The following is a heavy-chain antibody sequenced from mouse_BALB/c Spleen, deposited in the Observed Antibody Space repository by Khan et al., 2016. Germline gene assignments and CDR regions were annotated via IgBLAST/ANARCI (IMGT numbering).Heavy chain of an antibody. D-gene: IGHD1-1*01. J-gene: IGHJ1*01. V-gene: IGHV9-3-1*01. Sequence: QIQLVQSGPELKKPGKTVKISCKASGYTFTNYGMNWVKQAPGKGLKWMGWINTYSGESTYADDFKGRFAFSLETSANTAYLQLNNLTNEDTATYFSARYRDYYGSSRYFDVWGAGTTVTVSS. CDR3: ARYRDYYGSSRYFDV. CDR1: GYTFTNYG. CDR2: INTYSGES.